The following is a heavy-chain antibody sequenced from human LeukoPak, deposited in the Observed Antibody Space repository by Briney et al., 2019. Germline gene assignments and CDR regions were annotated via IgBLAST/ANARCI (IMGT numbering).Heavy chain of an antibody. CDR3: AKRRYCDDVRCSDFDY. Sequence: GGSLRLSCAASGFTFSRYGMHWVRQAPGKGLEWVAVIWYDGSNKCYADSVKGRFTISRDNSKNTLYLQMNSLRAEDTAVYYCAKRRYCDDVRCSDFDYWGQGTLVTVSS. CDR1: GFTFSRYG. CDR2: IWYDGSNK. D-gene: IGHD2-15*01. V-gene: IGHV3-33*06. J-gene: IGHJ4*02.